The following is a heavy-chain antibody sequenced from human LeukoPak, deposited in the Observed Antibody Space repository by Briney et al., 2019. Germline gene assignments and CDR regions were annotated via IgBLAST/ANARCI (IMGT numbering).Heavy chain of an antibody. J-gene: IGHJ4*02. CDR1: GGSFSGYY. D-gene: IGHD3-9*01. V-gene: IGHV4-34*01. Sequence: PSETLSLTCAVYGGSFSGYYWSWIRQPPGKGLEWIGEINHSGSTNYNPSLKSRVTISGDTSKNQFSLKLSSVTAADTAIYYCASQLRYFGIFDYWGQGTLVTVSS. CDR3: ASQLRYFGIFDY. CDR2: INHSGST.